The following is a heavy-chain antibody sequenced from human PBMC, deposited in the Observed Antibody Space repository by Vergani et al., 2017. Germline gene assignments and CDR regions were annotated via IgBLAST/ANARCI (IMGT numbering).Heavy chain of an antibody. CDR2: IKQDGSEI. CDR3: ARDGVGQWLVSWFDP. D-gene: IGHD6-19*01. J-gene: IGHJ5*02. Sequence: EVQLVESGGGLVQPGGSLRLSCAASGFTFSSYWMSWVRQAPGKGLEWVANIKQDGSEIYYVDSVKGRFTISRDNAKNSLFLQMNSLRAEASAVYYCARDGVGQWLVSWFDPWGQGTLVIVSS. CDR1: GFTFSSYW. V-gene: IGHV3-7*01.